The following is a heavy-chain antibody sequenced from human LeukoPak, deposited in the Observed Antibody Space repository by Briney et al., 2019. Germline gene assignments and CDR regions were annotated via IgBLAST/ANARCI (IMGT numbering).Heavy chain of an antibody. D-gene: IGHD3-9*01. CDR2: ISSSGGST. J-gene: IGHJ4*02. V-gene: IGHV3-64D*06. CDR3: VKVTGGLDWLLPLGY. Sequence: GGSLRLSCSASGFTFSSYALHWVRQAPGKRLEYVSGISSSGGSTYYADSVKGRFTISRDNSKNTLYLQMSSLRPEDTAVFYCVKVTGGLDWLLPLGYWGQGTLVTVSS. CDR1: GFTFSSYA.